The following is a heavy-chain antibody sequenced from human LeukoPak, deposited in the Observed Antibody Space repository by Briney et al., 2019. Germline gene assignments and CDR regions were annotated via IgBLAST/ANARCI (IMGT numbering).Heavy chain of an antibody. J-gene: IGHJ4*02. D-gene: IGHD3-9*01. CDR1: GFTFSSYA. CDR3: AKGDFDWLLSYFDY. V-gene: IGHV3-23*01. Sequence: GGCLRLSCAASGFTFSSYAMSWVRQAPGKGLEWVSAISGSGGSTYYADSVKGRFTISRDNSKNTLYLQMNSLRAEDTAVYYCAKGDFDWLLSYFDYWGQGTLVTVSS. CDR2: ISGSGGST.